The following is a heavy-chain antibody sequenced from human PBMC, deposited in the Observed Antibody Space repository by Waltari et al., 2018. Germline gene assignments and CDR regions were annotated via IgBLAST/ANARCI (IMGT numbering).Heavy chain of an antibody. CDR3: ATVIAGCSASSCYLDS. CDR1: GASIPTRYW. V-gene: IGHV4-4*02. D-gene: IGHD2-15*01. CDR2: ISHWRFT. Sequence: QVQLQESGPGLVKPSGTLSLTCAVSGASIPTRYWWNWVRQSPGKGLEWIGEISHWRFTNYNPSLEGRISISLDESKNQFSLQLSSVTAAETAMYYCATVIAGCSASSCYLDSWGQGTLVTVSS. J-gene: IGHJ4*02.